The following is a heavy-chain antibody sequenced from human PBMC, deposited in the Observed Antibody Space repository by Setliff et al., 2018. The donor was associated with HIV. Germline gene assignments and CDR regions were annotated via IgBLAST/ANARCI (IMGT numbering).Heavy chain of an antibody. J-gene: IGHJ4*02. V-gene: IGHV4-38-2*02. D-gene: IGHD6-19*01. CDR2: IYHSGGT. CDR1: GYSISSGYY. Sequence: SETLSLTCTVSGYSISSGYYWGWIRQPPGKGLEWIGSIYHSGGTHYNPSLKSRVTISVDTSKNQFSLKLSSVIAADTAVYYCARRRSSGWYHYFDYWGQGTLVTVS. CDR3: ARRRSSGWYHYFDY.